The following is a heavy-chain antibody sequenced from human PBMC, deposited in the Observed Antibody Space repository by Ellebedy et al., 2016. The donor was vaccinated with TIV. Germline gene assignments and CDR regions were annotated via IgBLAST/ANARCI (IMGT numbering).Heavy chain of an antibody. J-gene: IGHJ6*02. CDR1: GYSFTSYW. CDR2: IDPSDSYT. V-gene: IGHV5-10-1*01. D-gene: IGHD3-3*01. CDR3: ASADDYYYYGMDV. Sequence: GGSLRLSCVGSGYSFTSYWISWVRQMPGKGLEWMGRIDPSDSYTNYSPSFQGHVTISADKSISTAYLQWSSLKASDTAMYYCASADDYYYYGMDVWGQGTTVTVSS.